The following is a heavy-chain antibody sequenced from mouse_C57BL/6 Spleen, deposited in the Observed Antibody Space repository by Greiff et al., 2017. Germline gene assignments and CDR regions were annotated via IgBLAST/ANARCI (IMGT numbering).Heavy chain of an antibody. CDR2: IDTHTGGP. V-gene: IGHV1-72*01. J-gene: IGHJ1*03. Sequence: VQLQQPGAELVKPGASVMLSCKASGHTFTSSWLHWVKPRLGRGLDWIGRIDTHTGGPMSNEKFKSKVTLTVDKPSSTAYMQLSSLTSEDSAVYYCARDHYGNYEYFDVWGTGTTVTVAS. D-gene: IGHD2-1*01. CDR1: GHTFTSSW. CDR3: ARDHYGNYEYFDV.